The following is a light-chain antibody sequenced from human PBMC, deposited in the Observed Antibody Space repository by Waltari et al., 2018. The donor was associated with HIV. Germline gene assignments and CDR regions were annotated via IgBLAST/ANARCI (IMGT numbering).Light chain of an antibody. CDR2: AAS. CDR1: QNINNY. CDR3: QQSLSASWT. J-gene: IGKJ1*01. V-gene: IGKV1-39*01. Sequence: DIQMTQSPSSLSASVGDRVNLTCRASQNINNYLHWYQQKPVEAPKLLIYAASTLQGGVPSRVSGSGSGTNFTLTIRSLLPEDSASYYCQQSLSASWTFGQGTKVEIK.